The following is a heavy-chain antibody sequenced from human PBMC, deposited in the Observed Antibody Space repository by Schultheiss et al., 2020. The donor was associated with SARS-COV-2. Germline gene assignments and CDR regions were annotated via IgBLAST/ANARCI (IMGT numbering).Heavy chain of an antibody. D-gene: IGHD6-19*01. CDR3: ASPLRIYSSGADYFDY. CDR2: INPSGGST. CDR1: GGTFSSYA. Sequence: SVKVSCKASGGTFSSYAISWVRQAPGQGLEWMGIINPSGGSTSYAQKFQGRVAITADESTTTAYMELSSLRSEDTAVYYCASPLRIYSSGADYFDYWGQGTLVTVSS. V-gene: IGHV1-69*11. J-gene: IGHJ4*02.